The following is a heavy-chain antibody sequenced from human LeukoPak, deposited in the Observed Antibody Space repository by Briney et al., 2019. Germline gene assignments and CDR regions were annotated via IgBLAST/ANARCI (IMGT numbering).Heavy chain of an antibody. CDR1: GGSFSGHY. CDR2: MDHSGST. D-gene: IGHD3-3*01. CDR3: ARGQGDAWSGYVLNV. V-gene: IGHV4-34*01. Sequence: SETLSLTCAVYGGSFSGHYWSWIRQPPGKGLEWIGEMDHSGSTNYNPSLKSRVTISVDTSKNQFSLNLSSVTAADTAVDYCARGQGDAWSGYVLNVWGKGTTVTVSS. J-gene: IGHJ6*04.